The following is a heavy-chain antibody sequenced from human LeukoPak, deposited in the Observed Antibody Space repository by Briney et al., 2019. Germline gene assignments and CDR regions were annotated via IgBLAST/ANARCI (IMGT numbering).Heavy chain of an antibody. CDR1: GYTLTELS. J-gene: IGHJ4*02. CDR3: ATEVSYGSGIVGGGY. CDR2: FDPEDGET. V-gene: IGHV1-24*01. D-gene: IGHD3-10*01. Sequence: ASVKVSCKVSGYTLTELSMHWVRQAPGKGLEWMGGFDPEDGETIYAQKFQGRVTMIEDTSTDTAYMELSSLRSEDTAVYYCATEVSYGSGIVGGGYWGQGTLVTVSS.